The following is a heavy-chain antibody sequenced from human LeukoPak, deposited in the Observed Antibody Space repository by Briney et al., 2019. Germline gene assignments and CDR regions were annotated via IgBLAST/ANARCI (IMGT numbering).Heavy chain of an antibody. Sequence: SETLSLTCTVSGGSISSYYWSWIRQPPGKGLEWIGYIYYSGSTNYNPSLKSRVTISVDTSKNQFSLKLSSVTAAATAVYYSAREGGFSSGYLNNWFDPWGQGTLVTVSS. CDR1: GGSISSYY. V-gene: IGHV4-59*01. J-gene: IGHJ5*02. D-gene: IGHD3-22*01. CDR3: AREGGFSSGYLNNWFDP. CDR2: IYYSGST.